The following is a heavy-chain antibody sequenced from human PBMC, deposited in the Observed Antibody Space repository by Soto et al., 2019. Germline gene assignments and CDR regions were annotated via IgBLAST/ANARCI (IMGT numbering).Heavy chain of an antibody. V-gene: IGHV4-34*01. CDR3: ARAEIAVASNYYFDY. D-gene: IGHD6-19*01. Sequence: PSETLSLTCAVYGGSFSGYYWSWIRQPPGKGLEWIGDINHSGSTNYNPSLKSRVTISVDTSKNQFSLKLSSVTAADTAVYYCARAEIAVASNYYFDYWGQGTLVTVSS. CDR1: GGSFSGYY. CDR2: INHSGST. J-gene: IGHJ4*02.